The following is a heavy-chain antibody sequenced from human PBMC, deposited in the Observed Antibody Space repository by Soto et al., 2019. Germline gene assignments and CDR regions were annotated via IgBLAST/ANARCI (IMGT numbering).Heavy chain of an antibody. CDR1: GFTFSSYG. D-gene: IGHD2-15*01. V-gene: IGHV3-30*18. J-gene: IGHJ6*02. CDR2: ISYDGSNK. CDR3: AKDNHTVVATIGYYYYYGMDV. Sequence: QVQLVESGGGVVQPGRSLRLSCAASGFTFSSYGMHWVRQAPGKGLEWVAVISYDGSNKYYADSVKGRFTISRDNSKNTLYLQMNSLRAEDTAVYYCAKDNHTVVATIGYYYYYGMDVWGQGTTGTVSS.